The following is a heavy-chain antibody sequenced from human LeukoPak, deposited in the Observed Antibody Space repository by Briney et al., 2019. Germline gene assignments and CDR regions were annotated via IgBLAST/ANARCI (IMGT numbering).Heavy chain of an antibody. D-gene: IGHD2-21*02. CDR1: GFTFDDYA. CDR2: ISYNSDTV. CDR3: AKDYCGGDCYSGWYFDL. Sequence: GGSLRLSCAASGFTFDDYAMHWVRHAPGKGLEWVSGISYNSDTVAYADSVKGRFTISRDNAKNSLYLQMNSLRAEDTALYYCAKDYCGGDCYSGWYFDLWGRGTLVTVSS. J-gene: IGHJ2*01. V-gene: IGHV3-9*01.